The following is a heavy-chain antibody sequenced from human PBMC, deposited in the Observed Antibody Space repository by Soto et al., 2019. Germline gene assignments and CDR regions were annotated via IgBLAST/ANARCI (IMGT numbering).Heavy chain of an antibody. CDR1: GGSFSGYY. J-gene: IGHJ4*02. CDR2: INHSGST. Sequence: SETLSLTCAVYGGSFSGYYWSGIRQPPGKGLEWIGEINHSGSTNYNPSLKSRVTISVDTSKNQFSLKLSSVTAADTAVYYCASSGYSSSWYRRFFDYWGQGTLVTVSS. V-gene: IGHV4-34*01. CDR3: ASSGYSSSWYRRFFDY. D-gene: IGHD6-13*01.